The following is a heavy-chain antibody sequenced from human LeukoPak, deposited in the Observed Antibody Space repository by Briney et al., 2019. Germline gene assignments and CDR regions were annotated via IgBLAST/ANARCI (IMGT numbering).Heavy chain of an antibody. CDR3: AREGVLTGLI. CDR1: GGSISSGGYY. J-gene: IGHJ3*02. CDR2: IYYSGST. V-gene: IGHV4-31*03. D-gene: IGHD1-20*01. Sequence: PSENLSLTCTVSGGSISSGGYYWSWIRQHPGKGLEWIGYIYYSGSTYYNPSLKSRVTISVDTSKNQFSLKLSSVTAADTAVYYCAREGVLTGLIWGQGTMVTVSS.